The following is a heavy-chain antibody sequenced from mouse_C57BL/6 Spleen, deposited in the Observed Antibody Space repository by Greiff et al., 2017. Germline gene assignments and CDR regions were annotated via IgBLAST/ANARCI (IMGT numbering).Heavy chain of an antibody. V-gene: IGHV1-20*01. CDR1: GYSFTGYF. D-gene: IGHD2-4*01. Sequence: VQLKESGPELVKPGDSVKISCKASGYSFTGYFMNWVMQSHGKSLEWIGRINPYNGDTFYNQKFKGKATLTVDKSSSTAHMELRSLTSEDSAVYYCARSDYDYDEDYWGQGTTLTVSS. CDR2: INPYNGDT. J-gene: IGHJ2*01. CDR3: ARSDYDYDEDY.